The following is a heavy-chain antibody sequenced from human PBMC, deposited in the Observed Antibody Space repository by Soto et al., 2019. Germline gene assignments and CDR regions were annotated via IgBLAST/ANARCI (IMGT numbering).Heavy chain of an antibody. V-gene: IGHV5-51*01. D-gene: IGHD6-19*01. Sequence: LKISCEGSGYSFTSHWISWVRQMPGKGLEWMAIINPGDSDTRYSPSFQGHVTVSVDKSVNIAYLQWSSLKASDTAMYYCVRPQSSGWYDSWGQGTLVTVSS. J-gene: IGHJ5*02. CDR1: GYSFTSHW. CDR2: INPGDSDT. CDR3: VRPQSSGWYDS.